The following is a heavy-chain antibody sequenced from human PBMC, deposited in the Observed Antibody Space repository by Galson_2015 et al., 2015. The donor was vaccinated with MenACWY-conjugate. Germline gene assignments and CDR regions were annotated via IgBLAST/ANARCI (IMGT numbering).Heavy chain of an antibody. D-gene: IGHD6-13*01. CDR3: ARDGHSSTWNQYNWFDP. CDR1: GGTFSSYG. CDR2: IIPIFGAA. J-gene: IGHJ5*02. Sequence: SVKVSCKASGGTFSSYGISWVRQAPGQGLEWTGAIIPIFGAANYAQRFQGRVTMTADESTTTAYMELSSLRSEDTAVYYCARDGHSSTWNQYNWFDPWGQGTLVTVSS. V-gene: IGHV1-69*13.